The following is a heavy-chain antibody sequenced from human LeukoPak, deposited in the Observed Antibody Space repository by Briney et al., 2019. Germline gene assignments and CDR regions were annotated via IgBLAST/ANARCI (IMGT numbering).Heavy chain of an antibody. V-gene: IGHV4-30-4*01. J-gene: IGHJ4*02. CDR1: GASISSGGYY. D-gene: IGHD5-24*01. CDR3: ARDGYNSGYFDY. Sequence: SETLSLTCTVSGASISSGGYYWNWIRQPPGKGLEWIGYIYYSRRPSYSPSLKSRLTISVDTSKNQFSLKLSSVTAADTAVYYCARDGYNSGYFDYWGQGTLVTVSS. CDR2: IYYSRRP.